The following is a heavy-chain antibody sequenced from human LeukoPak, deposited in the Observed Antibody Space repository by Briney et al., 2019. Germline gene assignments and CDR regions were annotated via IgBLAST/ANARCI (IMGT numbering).Heavy chain of an antibody. CDR2: ISYDGSNK. J-gene: IGHJ5*02. CDR3: AKANPPLYCGGDCYSRGFDP. V-gene: IGHV3-30*18. Sequence: GGSLRLSCAASGFTFSSYGMHWVRQAPGKGLEWVAVISYDGSNKYYADSVKGRFTISRDNSKNTLYLQMSSLRAEDTAVYYCAKANPPLYCGGDCYSRGFDPWGQGTLVTVSS. CDR1: GFTFSSYG. D-gene: IGHD2-21*02.